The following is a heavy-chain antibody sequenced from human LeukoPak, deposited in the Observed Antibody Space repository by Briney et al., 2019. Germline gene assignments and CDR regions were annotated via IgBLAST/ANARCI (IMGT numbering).Heavy chain of an antibody. CDR2: IIPIFGTA. CDR1: GGTFSSYS. J-gene: IGHJ6*04. V-gene: IGHV1-69*06. CDR3: ASYYGSGSYYKRDGMDV. Sequence: WASVKVSCKASGGTFSSYSISWVRQAPGQGGEWMGGIIPIFGTANYSQEFQGRVTITADKSTSTAYMELSSLRSEHTAVYYCASYYGSGSYYKRDGMDVWGKGTTVTVSS. D-gene: IGHD3-10*01.